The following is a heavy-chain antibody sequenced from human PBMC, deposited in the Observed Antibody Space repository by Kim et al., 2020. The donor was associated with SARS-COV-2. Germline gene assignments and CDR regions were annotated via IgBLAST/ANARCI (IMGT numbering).Heavy chain of an antibody. Sequence: SETLSLTCAVYGGSFSGYYWSWIRQPPGKGLEWIGEINHSGSTNYNPSLKSRVTISVDTSKNQFSLKLSSVTAADTAVYYCARDGYISGRASDFWLQGT. D-gene: IGHD6-19*01. CDR1: GGSFSGYY. CDR3: ARDGYISGRASDF. CDR2: INHSGST. J-gene: IGHJ4*02. V-gene: IGHV4-34*01.